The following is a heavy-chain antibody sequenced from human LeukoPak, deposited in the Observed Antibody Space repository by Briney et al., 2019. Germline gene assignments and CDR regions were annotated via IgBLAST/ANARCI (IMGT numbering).Heavy chain of an antibody. CDR1: GFTFSSYG. V-gene: IGHV3-48*03. CDR2: ISSSGSNI. D-gene: IGHD3-22*01. Sequence: GGSLRLSCAASGFTFSSYGMNWVRQAPGKGLEWVSYISSSGSNIYYADSVKGRFTISRDKAKNSLYLQMNSLRAEDTAVYYCARAGYYDSSGYYYHDAFDIWGQGTMVTVSS. J-gene: IGHJ3*02. CDR3: ARAGYYDSSGYYYHDAFDI.